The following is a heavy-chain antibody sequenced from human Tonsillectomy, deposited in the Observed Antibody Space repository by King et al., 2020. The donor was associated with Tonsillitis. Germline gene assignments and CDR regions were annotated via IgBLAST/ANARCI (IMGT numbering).Heavy chain of an antibody. V-gene: IGHV3-30*18. CDR1: GFSFRNYG. Sequence: VQLVESGGGVVQPGRSLRLSCAASGFSFRNYGIHWVRQAPGKGLEWVAIIPYDGSIKYYADSVKGRFTVSRENSKNTLYLQMNSLRVEDTAVYYCAKEIAAAGDSYYSYGMDVWGQGTAVTVSS. CDR3: AKEIAAAGDSYYSYGMDV. CDR2: IPYDGSIK. J-gene: IGHJ6*02. D-gene: IGHD6-13*01.